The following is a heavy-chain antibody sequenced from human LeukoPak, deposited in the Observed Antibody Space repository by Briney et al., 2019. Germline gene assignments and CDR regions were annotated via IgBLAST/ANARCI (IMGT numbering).Heavy chain of an antibody. J-gene: IGHJ4*02. D-gene: IGHD1-26*01. V-gene: IGHV3-23*01. Sequence: GGSLRLSCAASGFIFSNFPMSWVRQAPGKGLEWVSGISASGGSTYYADYVKGRFTISRDNSKNTLSLQMNSLRADDTAVYYCAKASTFSGSPVDYWGQGTLVTVSS. CDR1: GFIFSNFP. CDR3: AKASTFSGSPVDY. CDR2: ISASGGST.